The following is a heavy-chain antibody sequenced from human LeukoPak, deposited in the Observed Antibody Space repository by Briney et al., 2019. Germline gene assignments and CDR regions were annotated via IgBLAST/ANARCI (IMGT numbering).Heavy chain of an antibody. V-gene: IGHV3-23*01. CDR3: ATLYGDYNWYFDL. CDR1: GFTFINYV. D-gene: IGHD4-17*01. CDR2: ISGSGRTT. Sequence: GGSLRLSCAASGFTFINYVMTWVRQAPGRGLEWLSGISGSGRTTYYADSVQGRFTISRDNSKNTLYLQMNSLRAEDTAVYYCATLYGDYNWYFDLWGRGTLVTVSS. J-gene: IGHJ2*01.